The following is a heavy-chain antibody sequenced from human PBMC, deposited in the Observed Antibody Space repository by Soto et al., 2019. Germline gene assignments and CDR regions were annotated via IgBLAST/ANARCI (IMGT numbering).Heavy chain of an antibody. V-gene: IGHV3-23*01. CDR1: GFTFSSYA. CDR2: ISGSGGST. CDR3: AKNRLSSIVVVTAIDY. J-gene: IGHJ4*02. D-gene: IGHD2-21*02. Sequence: GGSLRLSCAASGFTFSSYAMSWVRQAPGKGLEWVSAISGSGGSTYYADSVKGRFTISRDNSKNTLYLQMNSLRAEDTAVYYCAKNRLSSIVVVTAIDYWGQGTRVTGSS.